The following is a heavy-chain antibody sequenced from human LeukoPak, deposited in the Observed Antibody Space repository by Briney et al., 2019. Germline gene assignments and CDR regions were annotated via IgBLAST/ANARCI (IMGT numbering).Heavy chain of an antibody. CDR3: ARAAGRVVVVAATRWFDP. J-gene: IGHJ5*02. V-gene: IGHV4-34*01. Sequence: SETLSLTCAVYGGSFSGYYWSWIRQPPGKGLEWIGEINHSGSTNYNPSLKSRVTISVDTSKNQFSLKLSSVTAADTAVYYCARAAGRVVVVAATRWFDPWGQGTLVTVSS. CDR1: GGSFSGYY. D-gene: IGHD2-15*01. CDR2: INHSGST.